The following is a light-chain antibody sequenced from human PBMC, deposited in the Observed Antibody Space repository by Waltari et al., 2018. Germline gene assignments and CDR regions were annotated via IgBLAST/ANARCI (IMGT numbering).Light chain of an antibody. Sequence: CRASQSVGRSLAWDQKKPAQAPRLLIDGASNRATGIPDRFSGSGFATDFSLTISRLEPEDFAVYYCQKYDILPATFGQGTKVEIK. CDR3: QKYDILPAT. CDR2: GAS. J-gene: IGKJ1*01. CDR1: QSVGRS. V-gene: IGKV3-20*01.